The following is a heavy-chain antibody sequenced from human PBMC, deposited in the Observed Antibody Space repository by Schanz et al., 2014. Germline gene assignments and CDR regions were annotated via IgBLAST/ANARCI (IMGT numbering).Heavy chain of an antibody. CDR3: ARDGGRDGYNLAFDV. CDR2: MKINSGST. V-gene: IGHV3-53*01. Sequence: EVQLVESGGGLIQPGGSLRLSCAASGFTVNTNYMSWVRRAPGKGLEWISSMKINSGSTQYADSVKGRFIITRDSSKNTLFLQMNSLRAEDTAVYFCARDGGRDGYNLAFDVWGQGTLVTVSS. J-gene: IGHJ3*01. D-gene: IGHD5-12*01. CDR1: GFTVNTNY.